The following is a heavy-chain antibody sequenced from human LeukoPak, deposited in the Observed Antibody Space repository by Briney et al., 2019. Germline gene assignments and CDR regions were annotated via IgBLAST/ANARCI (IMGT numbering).Heavy chain of an antibody. D-gene: IGHD6-13*01. CDR2: ISDEEDNV. Sequence: GGSLRLSCTASGFSFFAYRLHWLRQAPGKGLEWLAAISDEEDNVSYADSVKGRFTISRDNSKNTLSLQMSSLRAEDTAVYYCAKETSSWDFDYWGQGTLVTVSS. V-gene: IGHV3-30-3*01. CDR3: AKETSSWDFDY. J-gene: IGHJ4*02. CDR1: GFSFFAYR.